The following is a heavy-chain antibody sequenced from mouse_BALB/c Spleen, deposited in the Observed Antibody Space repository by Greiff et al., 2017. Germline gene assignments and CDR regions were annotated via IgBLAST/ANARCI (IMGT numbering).Heavy chain of an antibody. CDR3: ARWKYYYNYAMDY. D-gene: IGHD1-1*01. J-gene: IGHJ4*01. CDR2: ISYSGST. V-gene: IGHV3-2*02. CDR1: GYSITSDYA. Sequence: EVMLVESGPGLVKPSQSLSLTCTVTGYSITSDYAWNWIRQFPGKELEWMGYISYSGSTSYNPSLKSRISITRDTSKNQFFLQLNSVTTEDTATYYCARWKYYYNYAMDYWGQGTSVTVSS.